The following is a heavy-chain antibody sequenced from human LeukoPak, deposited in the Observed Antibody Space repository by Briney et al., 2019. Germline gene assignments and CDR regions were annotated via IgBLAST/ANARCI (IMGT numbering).Heavy chain of an antibody. Sequence: PSETLSLTCTVSGGSISSRSYYWGWIRQPPGKGLEWIGSIYYSGSTYYNPSLKSRVTISVDTSKNQFSLKLSSVTAADTAVYYCARRPNVGPRDYYFDYWGQGTLVTVSS. CDR3: ARRPNVGPRDYYFDY. V-gene: IGHV4-39*01. CDR1: GGSISSRSYY. D-gene: IGHD1-1*01. CDR2: IYYSGST. J-gene: IGHJ4*02.